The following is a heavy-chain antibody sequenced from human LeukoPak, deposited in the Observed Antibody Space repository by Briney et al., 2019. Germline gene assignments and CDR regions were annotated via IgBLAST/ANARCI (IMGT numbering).Heavy chain of an antibody. CDR2: ISCSGGST. CDR1: GFTVSSYA. Sequence: GGSLRLSCAASGFTVSSYAMSWVRQAPGKGLEWVSAISCSGGSTYYADSVKGRFTISRDNSRDTLYLQMNSLRAEDTAVYYCAKGYYDYVWGSYYFDYWGQGTLVTVSS. J-gene: IGHJ4*02. D-gene: IGHD3-16*01. V-gene: IGHV3-23*01. CDR3: AKGYYDYVWGSYYFDY.